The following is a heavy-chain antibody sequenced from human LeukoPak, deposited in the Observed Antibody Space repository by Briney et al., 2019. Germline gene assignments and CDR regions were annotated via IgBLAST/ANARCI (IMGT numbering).Heavy chain of an antibody. V-gene: IGHV4-39*01. J-gene: IGHJ4*02. D-gene: IGHD1-26*01. CDR3: ATNPSGTFSLDF. CDR2: IYYSGIT. CDR1: GGSISSSSYY. Sequence: SETLSLTCTVSGGSISSSSYYWGWIRQPPGKGLEWIGTIYYSGITYYNPSLKSRVTMSVDTSKNQFSLKLTSVTAADTAVYYCATNPSGTFSLDFWGQGTLVTVSS.